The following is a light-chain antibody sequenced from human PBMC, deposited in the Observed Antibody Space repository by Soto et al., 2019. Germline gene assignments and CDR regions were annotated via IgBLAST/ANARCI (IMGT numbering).Light chain of an antibody. J-gene: IGKJ2*01. CDR3: QQYYSYPPT. CDR1: QGISSY. V-gene: IGKV1-8*01. CDR2: AAS. Sequence: AIRMTQSPSSFSASTGDRVTITCRASQGISSYLAWYQPKPGKAPKLLIYAASTLQSGVPSRFSGSGSGTEFTLTISCLQSEDFATYYCQQYYSYPPTFGQGTKLEIK.